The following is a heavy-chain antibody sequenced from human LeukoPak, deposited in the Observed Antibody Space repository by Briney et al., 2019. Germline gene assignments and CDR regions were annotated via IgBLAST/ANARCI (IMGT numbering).Heavy chain of an antibody. D-gene: IGHD3-22*01. J-gene: IGHJ4*02. V-gene: IGHV3-43*01. CDR1: GFDFDDYM. Sequence: PGGSLRLSCAASGFDFDDYMMHWVRQAPGKGLEWVSLISWAGDTTHYADSVKGRFTISRDNSKNTLHLQMNSLRAEDTAVYYCAKDRATMIGVIRTTPRGQLDYWGQGTLVTVSS. CDR2: ISWAGDTT. CDR3: AKDRATMIGVIRTTPRGQLDY.